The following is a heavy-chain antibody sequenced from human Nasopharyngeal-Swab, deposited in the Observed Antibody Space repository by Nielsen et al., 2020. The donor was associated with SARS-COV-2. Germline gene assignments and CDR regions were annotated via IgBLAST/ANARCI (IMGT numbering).Heavy chain of an antibody. D-gene: IGHD5-18*01. J-gene: IGHJ6*02. Sequence: SLKISCAASGFTFDDYAMHWVRQAPGKGLEWVSGISWNSGSIVYADSVTGRFTISRDNAKNSLYLQMNTLRAEDTALYYCAKDIGGNGIQLWPHYDYGMEVWGQGTTVTVSS. CDR1: GFTFDDYA. V-gene: IGHV3-9*01. CDR3: AKDIGGNGIQLWPHYDYGMEV. CDR2: ISWNSGSI.